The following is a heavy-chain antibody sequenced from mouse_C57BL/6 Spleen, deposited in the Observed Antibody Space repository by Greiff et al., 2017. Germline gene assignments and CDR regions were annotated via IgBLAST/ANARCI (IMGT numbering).Heavy chain of an antibody. Sequence: QVQLQQSGAELVMPGASVKLSCKASGYTFTSYWMHWVKQRPGQGLEWIGEIDPSDSYTNYKQKFKGKSTLTVDKSSSTAYMQLSSLTSEDSAVYYGARFYYYGNSHYYAMDYWGQGTSVTVSS. CDR2: IDPSDSYT. CDR3: ARFYYYGNSHYYAMDY. V-gene: IGHV1-69*01. D-gene: IGHD1-1*01. CDR1: GYTFTSYW. J-gene: IGHJ4*01.